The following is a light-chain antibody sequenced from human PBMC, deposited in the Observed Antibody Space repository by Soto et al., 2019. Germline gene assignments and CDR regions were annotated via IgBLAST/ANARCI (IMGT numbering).Light chain of an antibody. CDR2: SNN. CDR1: SSNIGSNT. CDR3: GAWDTGLGTGV. J-gene: IGLJ3*02. V-gene: IGLV1-44*01. Sequence: SVLTQPPSASGTPGQRVTISCSGSSSNIGSNTVNWYQQLPGTAPQLLIYSNNQRPSGVPARFSGSKSGTSASLGITGLQTGDEADYYCGAWDTGLGTGVFGGGTQLTVL.